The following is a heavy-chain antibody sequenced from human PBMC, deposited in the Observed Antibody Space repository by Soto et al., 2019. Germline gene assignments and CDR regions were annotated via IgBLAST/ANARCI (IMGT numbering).Heavy chain of an antibody. CDR1: GFTSSSYS. V-gene: IGHV3-21*01. Sequence: AGGSLRLSCAASGFTSSSYSMNWVRQAPGKGLEWVSSISSSSSYIYYADSVKGRFTISRDNAKNSLYLQMNSLRAEDTAVYYCARVGVPAAIPNDYWGQGTLVTVSS. CDR2: ISSSSSYI. CDR3: ARVGVPAAIPNDY. D-gene: IGHD2-2*02. J-gene: IGHJ4*02.